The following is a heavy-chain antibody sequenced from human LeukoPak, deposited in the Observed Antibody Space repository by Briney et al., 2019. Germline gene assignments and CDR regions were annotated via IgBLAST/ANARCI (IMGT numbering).Heavy chain of an antibody. CDR1: GFTFSSYR. Sequence: PGGSLRLSCKASGFTFSSYRMNWVRQAPGKGLEWVSYITGGSSTIYYADSVKGRFTISRDNAKNSLYLQVNSLRDEDTAVYYCARPGDYGYYYSAMDVWGQGTTVTVAS. CDR2: ITGGSSTI. D-gene: IGHD4-17*01. CDR3: ARPGDYGYYYSAMDV. J-gene: IGHJ6*02. V-gene: IGHV3-48*02.